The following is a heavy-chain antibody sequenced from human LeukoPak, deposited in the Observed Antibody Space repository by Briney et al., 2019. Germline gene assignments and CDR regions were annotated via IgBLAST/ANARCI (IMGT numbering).Heavy chain of an antibody. Sequence: SETLSLTCTVSGGPISPYYWSWIRQSPGEGLEWIGYIYHSGSTSYNPSLKSRVTMSVDTSKNQFSLKLSSVTAADTAIYYCARQGPETGSYYGGIDYWGQGTLVTVSS. CDR3: ARQGPETGSYYGGIDY. V-gene: IGHV4-59*08. D-gene: IGHD1-26*01. CDR2: IYHSGST. CDR1: GGPISPYY. J-gene: IGHJ4*02.